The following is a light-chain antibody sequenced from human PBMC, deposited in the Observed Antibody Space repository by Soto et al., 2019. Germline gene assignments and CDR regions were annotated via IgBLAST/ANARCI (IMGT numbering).Light chain of an antibody. Sequence: QSVLTQPASVSGSPGQSITTSCTGTSSDVGGYDYVSWYQLHPGKAPKLMAFEVNNRPSGVSYRFSGSKSGNTASLTISGLQAEDEADYFCSSYSISTAYLFGTGTKV. CDR1: SSDVGGYDY. J-gene: IGLJ1*01. CDR2: EVN. CDR3: SSYSISTAYL. V-gene: IGLV2-14*01.